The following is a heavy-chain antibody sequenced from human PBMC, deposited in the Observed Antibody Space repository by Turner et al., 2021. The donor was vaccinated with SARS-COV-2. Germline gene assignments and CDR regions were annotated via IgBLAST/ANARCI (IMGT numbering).Heavy chain of an antibody. D-gene: IGHD4-17*01. J-gene: IGHJ6*03. CDR1: GSALKDSY. CDR2: LNPDRGGT. CDR3: ARDSGDFNYYFYYFDL. Sequence: QAQLVQSGAEVKKPGASIKVSCKASGSALKDSYIHWLRQATGQGLEWLGWLNPDRGGTKFAPKFQGRVSMTRDTSINTAFLELSRLESDDTAIYYCARDSGDFNYYFYYFDLWGKGTTVTVSS. V-gene: IGHV1-2*02.